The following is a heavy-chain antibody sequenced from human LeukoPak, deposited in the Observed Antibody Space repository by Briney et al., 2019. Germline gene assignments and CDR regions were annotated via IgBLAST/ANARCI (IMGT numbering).Heavy chain of an antibody. D-gene: IGHD4-23*01. Sequence: GGSLRLSCAASGFTFDDYAMHWVRQAPGRGLEWVSGISWNSGSIGYADSVKGRFTISRDNAKNSLYLQMNSLRAEDTALYYCAKGWDCGGNSGIDYWGQGTLVTVSS. CDR1: GFTFDDYA. J-gene: IGHJ4*02. V-gene: IGHV3-9*01. CDR3: AKGWDCGGNSGIDY. CDR2: ISWNSGSI.